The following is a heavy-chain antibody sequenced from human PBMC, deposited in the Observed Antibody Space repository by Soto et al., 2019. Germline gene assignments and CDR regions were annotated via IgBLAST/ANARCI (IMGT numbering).Heavy chain of an antibody. V-gene: IGHV4-30-2*01. CDR1: GGSISSYS. CDR3: SSCNVNNSELNY. CDR2: IYHSGSS. D-gene: IGHD6-25*01. J-gene: IGHJ4*02. Sequence: SEPLSLTCTVSGGSISSYSWSWIRQPPGKGLEWIGYIYHSGSSYYNPSLKSRVTISVDRSKNQFSLKLSSVTAADTAMYYCSSCNVNNSELNYWGQGTLVTVSS.